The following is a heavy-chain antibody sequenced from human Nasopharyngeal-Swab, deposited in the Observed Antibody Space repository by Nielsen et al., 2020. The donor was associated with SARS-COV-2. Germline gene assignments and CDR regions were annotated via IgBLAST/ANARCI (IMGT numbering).Heavy chain of an antibody. D-gene: IGHD6-6*01. V-gene: IGHV3-21*01. CDR1: GFTFSSYS. J-gene: IGHJ4*02. Sequence: GESLKISCAASGFTFSSYSMNRVRQAPGKGLEWVSSISSSSSYIYYADSVKGRFTISRDNAKNSLYLQMNSLRAEDTAVYYCAGEVGSSPDDYWGQGTLVTVSS. CDR2: ISSSSSYI. CDR3: AGEVGSSPDDY.